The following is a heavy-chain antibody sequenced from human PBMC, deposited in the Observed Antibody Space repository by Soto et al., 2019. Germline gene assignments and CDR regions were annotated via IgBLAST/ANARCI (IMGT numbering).Heavy chain of an antibody. J-gene: IGHJ6*03. CDR2: INPNSGGT. CDR3: AARTGYYTSYYYMDV. Sequence: VASVKVSCKASGYTFTGYYMHCVRQAPGQGLEWMGWINPNSGGTNYAQKFQGWVTMTRDTSISTAYMELSRLRSDDTAVYYCAARTGYYTSYYYMDVWGKGTTVTVSS. D-gene: IGHD3-9*01. V-gene: IGHV1-2*04. CDR1: GYTFTGYY.